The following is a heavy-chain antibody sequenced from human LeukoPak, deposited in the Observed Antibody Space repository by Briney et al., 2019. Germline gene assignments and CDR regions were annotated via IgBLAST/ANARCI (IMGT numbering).Heavy chain of an antibody. CDR2: ISAYNGNT. CDR3: ARDRGNVLRFLEWSQPQPFDI. J-gene: IGHJ3*02. Sequence: GASVKVSCKASGYTFTCYGISWVRQAPGQGLEWMGWISAYNGNTNYAQKLQGRVTMTTDTSTSTAYMELRSLRSDDTAVYYCARDRGNVLRFLEWSQPQPFDIWGQGTMVTVSS. V-gene: IGHV1-18*01. CDR1: GYTFTCYG. D-gene: IGHD3-3*01.